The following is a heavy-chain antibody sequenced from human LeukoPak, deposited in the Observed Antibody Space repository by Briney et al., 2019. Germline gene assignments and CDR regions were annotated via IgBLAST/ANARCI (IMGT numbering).Heavy chain of an antibody. Sequence: SETLSLTCAVYGGSFSGYYWSWIRQPPGKGLEWIGEINHSGSTNYNPSLKSRVTISVDTSKNQFSLKLSSVTAADTAVYYCARDGAPIQHIAPKSYYYGMDVWGQGTTVTVSS. D-gene: IGHD2-21*01. CDR2: INHSGST. CDR1: GGSFSGYY. J-gene: IGHJ6*02. V-gene: IGHV4-34*01. CDR3: ARDGAPIQHIAPKSYYYGMDV.